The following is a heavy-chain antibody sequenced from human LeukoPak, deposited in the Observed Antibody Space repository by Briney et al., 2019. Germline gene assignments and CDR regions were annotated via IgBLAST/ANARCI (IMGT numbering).Heavy chain of an antibody. J-gene: IGHJ6*02. Sequence: PSETLSLTCSVAGTSISGYYWSWIRQPPGKGLEGIGNVHKSGISNYNPYLESRVTVSADTSKNEFSLKLTSVTAADTAVYYCARLVGTTTPRYYFYGMDIWGQGTTVTVSS. V-gene: IGHV4-59*08. CDR3: ARLVGTTTPRYYFYGMDI. CDR2: VHKSGIS. CDR1: GTSISGYY. D-gene: IGHD1-26*01.